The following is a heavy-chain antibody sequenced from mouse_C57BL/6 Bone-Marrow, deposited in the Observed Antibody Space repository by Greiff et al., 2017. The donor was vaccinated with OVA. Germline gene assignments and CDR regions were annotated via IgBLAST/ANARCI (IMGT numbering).Heavy chain of an antibody. CDR1: GFTFSSYA. J-gene: IGHJ4*01. CDR2: ISSGGDYI. D-gene: IGHD2-3*01. Sequence: EVKVVESGEGLVKPGGSLKLSCAASGFTFSSYAMSWVRPTPEKRLEWVAYISSGGDYIYYADNVKGRFTISRDHARNTLYLQMSSLKAEDTAMYYCTRDGYYAMDYWGQGTSVTVSS. V-gene: IGHV5-9-1*02. CDR3: TRDGYYAMDY.